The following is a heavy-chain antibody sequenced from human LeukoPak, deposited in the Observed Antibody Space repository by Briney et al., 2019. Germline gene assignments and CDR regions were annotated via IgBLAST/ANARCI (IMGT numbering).Heavy chain of an antibody. CDR3: AGRAVAAAATDY. Sequence: PGGSLRLSCAASGFTFSSYAMHWVRQAPGKGLEWVAVISYDGSNKYYADSVKGRFTISRDNSKNTLYLQMNSLRAEDTAVYYCAGRAVAAAATDYWGQGTLVTVSS. CDR1: GFTFSSYA. D-gene: IGHD6-13*01. V-gene: IGHV3-30*04. CDR2: ISYDGSNK. J-gene: IGHJ4*02.